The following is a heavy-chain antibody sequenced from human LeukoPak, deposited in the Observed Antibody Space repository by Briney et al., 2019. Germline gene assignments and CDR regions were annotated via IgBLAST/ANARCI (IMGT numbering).Heavy chain of an antibody. CDR2: IISGSHTI. V-gene: IGHV3-11*01. CDR1: GFTFSDYY. D-gene: IGHD2-15*01. J-gene: IGHJ6*02. CDR3: ARGALLAGMDV. Sequence: PGGSLRLSCAASGFTFSDYYMSWIRQAPGKGLEWVSFIISGSHTIYHADSVKGRFTVSRDNAKNSLYLQMNNLRVEDTAVYYCARGALLAGMDVWGQGTTVTVSS.